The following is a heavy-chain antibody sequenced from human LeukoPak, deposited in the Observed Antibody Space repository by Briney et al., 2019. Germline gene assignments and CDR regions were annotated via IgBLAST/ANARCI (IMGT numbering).Heavy chain of an antibody. CDR2: ISYDGSNK. CDR1: GFTFSSYC. CDR3: ARDRDNVAGTRGYFDY. V-gene: IGHV3-30*03. J-gene: IGHJ4*02. D-gene: IGHD6-19*01. Sequence: PGRSLRLSCAASGFTFSSYCIHWVRQAPGKGLEWVAVISYDGSNKYYADSVKGRFTISRDNSKNTLYLHMSSLRAEDTAVYYCARDRDNVAGTRGYFDYWGQGTLVTVSS.